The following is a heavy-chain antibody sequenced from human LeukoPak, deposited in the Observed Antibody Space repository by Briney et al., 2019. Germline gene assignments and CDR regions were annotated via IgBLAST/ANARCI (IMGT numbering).Heavy chain of an antibody. Sequence: GRSLRLSCAASGFTFDDYAMHWVRQAPGKGLEWVSGISWNSGSIGYADSVKGRFTISRDNAKNSLYLQMNSLRAEDTAVYYCARDSKRAAYDYWGQGTLVTVSS. CDR3: ARDSKRAAYDY. V-gene: IGHV3-9*01. CDR2: ISWNSGSI. CDR1: GFTFDDYA. J-gene: IGHJ4*02.